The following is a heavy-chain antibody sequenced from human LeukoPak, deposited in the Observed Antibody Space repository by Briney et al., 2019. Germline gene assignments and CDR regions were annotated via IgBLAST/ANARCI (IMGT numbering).Heavy chain of an antibody. V-gene: IGHV3-7*01. CDR3: ARGARQCLVTDLDY. CDR1: GFTFSSYW. CDR2: IKQDGSEK. Sequence: GGSLRLSCAASGFTFSSYWMSWVRQAPGKGLEWVANIKQDGSEKYYVDSVKGRFTISRYNAKNSLYLQLNSLRSEDTAVYYCARGARQCLVTDLDYWGQGTLVTVSS. D-gene: IGHD6-19*01. J-gene: IGHJ4*02.